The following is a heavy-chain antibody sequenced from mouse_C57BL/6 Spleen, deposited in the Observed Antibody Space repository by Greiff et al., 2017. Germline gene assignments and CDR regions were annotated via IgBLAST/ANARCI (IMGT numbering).Heavy chain of an antibody. CDR3: ARRSYGNYAMDY. CDR2: IYPGDGDT. Sequence: VQLVESGAELVKPGASVKISCKASGYAFSSYWMNWVKQRPGKGLEWIGQIYPGDGDTNYNGKFKGKATLTADKSSSTAYMQLSSLTSEDSAVYFCARRSYGNYAMDYWGQGTSVTVSS. D-gene: IGHD2-1*01. CDR1: GYAFSSYW. J-gene: IGHJ4*01. V-gene: IGHV1-80*01.